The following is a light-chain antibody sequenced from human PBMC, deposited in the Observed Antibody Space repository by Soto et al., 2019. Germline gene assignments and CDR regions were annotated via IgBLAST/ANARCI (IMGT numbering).Light chain of an antibody. V-gene: IGKV3-20*01. CDR3: QQYGSSPIT. CDR1: QSVSSTY. Sequence: EIVLTQSPGTLSLSPGERVTLSCRASQSVSSTYLAWYRQKPGQAPRLLIYDSSSRATGIPDRFSGSGSGTDFTLSISRLEPEDFAVYYCQQYGSSPITFGQGTRLEIK. CDR2: DSS. J-gene: IGKJ5*01.